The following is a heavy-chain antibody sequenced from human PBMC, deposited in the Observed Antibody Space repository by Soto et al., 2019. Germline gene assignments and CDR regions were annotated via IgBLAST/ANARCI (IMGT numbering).Heavy chain of an antibody. Sequence: PGGSLRLSCAASGFTFSSYSMNWVRQAPGKGLEWVSYISSSSSTIYYAYSVKGRFTISRDNAKNSLYLQMNSLRAEDTAVYYCARDGRSAAAGPYYYYMDVWGKGTTVTVSS. V-gene: IGHV3-48*01. J-gene: IGHJ6*03. CDR2: ISSSSSTI. CDR1: GFTFSSYS. D-gene: IGHD6-13*01. CDR3: ARDGRSAAAGPYYYYMDV.